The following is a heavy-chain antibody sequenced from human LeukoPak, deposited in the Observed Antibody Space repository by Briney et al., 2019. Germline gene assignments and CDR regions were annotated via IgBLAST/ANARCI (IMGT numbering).Heavy chain of an antibody. Sequence: ASVKVSCKASGYTFTSYGISWVRQASGQGLEWMGIINPSGGSTSYAQKFQGRVTMTRDTSTSTVYMELSSLRSEDTAVYYCAGVPSSSPRYAFDIWGQGTMVTVSS. V-gene: IGHV1-46*01. CDR2: INPSGGST. D-gene: IGHD6-6*01. CDR1: GYTFTSYG. CDR3: AGVPSSSPRYAFDI. J-gene: IGHJ3*02.